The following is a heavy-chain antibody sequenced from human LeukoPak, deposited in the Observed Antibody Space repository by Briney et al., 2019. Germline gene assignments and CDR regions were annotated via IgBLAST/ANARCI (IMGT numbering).Heavy chain of an antibody. Sequence: ASVKVSCKASGGTFSSYAISWVRQAPGQGLEWMGGIIPIFGTANYAQKFQGRVTITADESTSTAYMELSSLRSEDTAVYYCARVGCSSTSCYGSLDYWGQGTLVTVSS. D-gene: IGHD2-2*01. CDR3: ARVGCSSTSCYGSLDY. CDR2: IIPIFGTA. J-gene: IGHJ4*02. V-gene: IGHV1-69*13. CDR1: GGTFSSYA.